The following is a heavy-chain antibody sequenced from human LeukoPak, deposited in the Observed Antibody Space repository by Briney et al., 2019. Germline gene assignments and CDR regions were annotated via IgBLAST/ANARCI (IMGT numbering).Heavy chain of an antibody. Sequence: PGGSLRLSCAASGFTFSSYEMNWVRQAPGKGLEWVSYISSSGSTIYYADSVKGRFTISRDNSKNTLYLQMNSLRAEDTAVYYCAKDRYYYDSSGYYSYYYYYYMDVWGKGTTVTVSS. D-gene: IGHD3-22*01. J-gene: IGHJ6*03. CDR1: GFTFSSYE. V-gene: IGHV3-48*03. CDR2: ISSSGSTI. CDR3: AKDRYYYDSSGYYSYYYYYYMDV.